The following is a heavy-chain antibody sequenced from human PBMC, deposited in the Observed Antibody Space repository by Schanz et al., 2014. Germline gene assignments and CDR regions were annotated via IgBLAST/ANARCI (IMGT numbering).Heavy chain of an antibody. D-gene: IGHD6-25*01. CDR1: GGSISSGTYY. Sequence: QVQLQESGPGLVKPSQTLSLTCIVSGGSISSGTYYWSWLRQPAGKGLEWIGRIYTSGSTNYNPSLKSRVTISREASKNESPLKRSPVTAADTAVYYCAREPLSGYNWFDPWGQGSLVTVSS. V-gene: IGHV4-61*02. J-gene: IGHJ5*02. CDR2: IYTSGST. CDR3: AREPLSGYNWFDP.